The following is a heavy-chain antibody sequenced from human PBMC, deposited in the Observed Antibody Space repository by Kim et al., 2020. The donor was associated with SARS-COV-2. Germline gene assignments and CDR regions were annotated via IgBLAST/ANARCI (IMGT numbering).Heavy chain of an antibody. CDR1: GGTFRHYA. D-gene: IGHD5-12*01. Sequence: SVKVSCKASGGTFRHYAISWVRQAPGQGLEWMGGIIHMFSTTKYAQKFQDRLTISADESTSTGYMELSSLRSEDTGVYYCARTTGGYSGYDYLDFWGQGTLVIVSS. CDR3: ARTTGGYSGYDYLDF. CDR2: IIHMFSTT. J-gene: IGHJ4*02. V-gene: IGHV1-69*13.